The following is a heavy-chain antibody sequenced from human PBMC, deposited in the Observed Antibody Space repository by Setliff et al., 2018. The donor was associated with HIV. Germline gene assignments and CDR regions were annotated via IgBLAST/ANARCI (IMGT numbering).Heavy chain of an antibody. Sequence: GGSLRLSCAASGFIFSRYSMTWVRQAPGKGLEWVSSISNSGSFIYYADSVKGRFTISRDNAKNSLSLQMSSLRAEDTAVYYCAIHFDTSGHYSPIDSWGQGTLVTVSS. CDR3: AIHFDTSGHYSPIDS. V-gene: IGHV3-21*01. J-gene: IGHJ4*02. CDR2: ISNSGSFI. D-gene: IGHD3-22*01. CDR1: GFIFSRYS.